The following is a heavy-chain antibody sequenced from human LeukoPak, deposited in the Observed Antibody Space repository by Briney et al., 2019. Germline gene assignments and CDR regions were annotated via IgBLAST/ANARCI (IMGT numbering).Heavy chain of an antibody. CDR2: ISGSGSII. D-gene: IGHD3-9*01. CDR3: ARDLPDILTGYVRYYYGMDV. J-gene: IGHJ6*02. V-gene: IGHV3-48*02. Sequence: GGSLRLSCAASGFTFSGYSMNWVRQAPGKGLVWLSYISGSGSIIYYAGSVKGRFTISRDNAKNSLYLQMNSLRDEDTAVYYCARDLPDILTGYVRYYYGMDVWGQGTTVTVSS. CDR1: GFTFSGYS.